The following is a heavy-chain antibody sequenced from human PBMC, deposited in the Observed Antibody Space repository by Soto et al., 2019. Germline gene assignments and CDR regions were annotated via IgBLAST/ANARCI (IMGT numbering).Heavy chain of an antibody. CDR3: ARDDYCSGGSCFPNDAFDI. D-gene: IGHD2-15*01. Sequence: GASVKVSCKASGYTFTSYGISWVRQAPRQGLEWMGWISAYNGSTNYAQKLQGRVTMTTDTSTSTAYMELRSLRSDDTAVYYCARDDYCSGGSCFPNDAFDIWGQGTMVTVSS. CDR2: ISAYNGST. J-gene: IGHJ3*02. V-gene: IGHV1-18*01. CDR1: GYTFTSYG.